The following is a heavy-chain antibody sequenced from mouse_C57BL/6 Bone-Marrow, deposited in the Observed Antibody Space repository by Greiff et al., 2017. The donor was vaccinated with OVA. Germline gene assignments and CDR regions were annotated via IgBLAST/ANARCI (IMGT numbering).Heavy chain of an antibody. D-gene: IGHD3-2*02. Sequence: EVKVVESGAELVRPGASVKLSCTASGFNIKDDYMHWVKQRPEQGLEWIGLIDPENGDTEYASKFPGKATITADTSSNTAFLQLSSLTSEDTAVYYCTATAQATGAMDYWGQGTSVTVSS. CDR1: GFNIKDDY. J-gene: IGHJ4*01. CDR2: IDPENGDT. CDR3: TATAQATGAMDY. V-gene: IGHV14-4*01.